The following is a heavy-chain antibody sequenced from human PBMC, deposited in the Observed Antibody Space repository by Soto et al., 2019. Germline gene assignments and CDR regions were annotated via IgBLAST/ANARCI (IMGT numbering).Heavy chain of an antibody. J-gene: IGHJ4*02. CDR1: GFTFTTCA. Sequence: QVQLVESGGDVVQPGWSLRLSCVASGFTFTTCAMHWVRQAPGKGLEWVAIISSDGSEKHYADSVKGRFTISRDNSKNTLYLQMNSLRAEDTAVYYCAKAKSPFWLVGGDSWGQGTLVTVSS. V-gene: IGHV3-30*18. CDR3: AKAKSPFWLVGGDS. CDR2: ISSDGSEK. D-gene: IGHD1-26*01.